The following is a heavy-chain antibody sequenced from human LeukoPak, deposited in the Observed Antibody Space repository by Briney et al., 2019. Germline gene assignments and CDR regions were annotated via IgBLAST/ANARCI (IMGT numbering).Heavy chain of an antibody. D-gene: IGHD2-2*01. CDR1: GGSFSGYY. CDR2: INHSGST. J-gene: IGHJ4*02. Sequence: SETLSLTCAVYGGSFSGYYWSWIRQPPGKGLEWIGEINHSGSTNYNPSLKSRVTISVDTSKNQFSLKLSSVTAADTAAYYCARDHVWSSASYFDYWGQGILVTVSS. V-gene: IGHV4-34*01. CDR3: ARDHVWSSASYFDY.